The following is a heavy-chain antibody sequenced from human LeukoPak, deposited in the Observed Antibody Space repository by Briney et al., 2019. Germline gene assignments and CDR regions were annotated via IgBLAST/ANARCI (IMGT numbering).Heavy chain of an antibody. CDR3: ARVDILTGYYSVFDY. Sequence: SQTLSLTCAVSGGSISSGGYSWSWIRQPPGMGLVWIGYIYHSGSTYYNPSLKSRVTISVDRSKNQFSLKLSSVTAADTAVYYCARVDILTGYYSVFDYWGQGTLVTVSS. D-gene: IGHD3-9*01. CDR1: GGSISSGGYS. CDR2: IYHSGST. J-gene: IGHJ4*02. V-gene: IGHV4-30-2*01.